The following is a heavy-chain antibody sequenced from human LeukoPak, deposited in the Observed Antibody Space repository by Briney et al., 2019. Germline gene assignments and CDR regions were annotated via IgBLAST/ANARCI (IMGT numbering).Heavy chain of an antibody. D-gene: IGHD4-17*01. J-gene: IGHJ3*02. CDR1: GDSFSSHY. Sequence: SETLSLTCAVSGDSFSSHYWTWIRQSPGTGLEWIGYISHIGRTNYNPSLKSRVTISIDTSKNQFSLKLRSVTAADTAVYYCARDLVTVTKGFDIWGQRTMVSLSS. V-gene: IGHV4-59*11. CDR3: ARDLVTVTKGFDI. CDR2: ISHIGRT.